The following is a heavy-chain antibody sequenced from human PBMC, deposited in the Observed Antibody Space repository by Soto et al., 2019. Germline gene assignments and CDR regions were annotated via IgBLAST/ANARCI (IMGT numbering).Heavy chain of an antibody. CDR1: GFTFSSYG. CDR2: ISYDGSNK. Sequence: GGSLRLSCAASGFTFSSYGMHWVRQAPGKGLEWVAVISYDGSNKYYADSVKGRFTISRDNSKNTLYLQMNSLRAEDTAVYYCAKDRNVDTAMVAYFDYWGQGTLVTVSS. CDR3: AKDRNVDTAMVAYFDY. D-gene: IGHD5-18*01. V-gene: IGHV3-30*18. J-gene: IGHJ4*02.